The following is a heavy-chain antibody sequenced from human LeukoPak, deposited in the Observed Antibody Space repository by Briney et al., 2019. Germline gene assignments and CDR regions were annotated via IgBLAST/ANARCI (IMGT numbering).Heavy chain of an antibody. J-gene: IGHJ4*02. CDR3: ASPGIAVAGLDY. CDR1: GGSISSSSYY. D-gene: IGHD6-19*01. CDR2: ISGSGGST. V-gene: IGHV3-23*01. Sequence: ETLSLTCTVSGGSISSSSYYWGWIRQPPGKGLEWVSAISGSGGSTYYADSVKGRFTISRDNSKNTLYLQMNSLRAEDTAVYYCASPGIAVAGLDYWGQGTLVTVSS.